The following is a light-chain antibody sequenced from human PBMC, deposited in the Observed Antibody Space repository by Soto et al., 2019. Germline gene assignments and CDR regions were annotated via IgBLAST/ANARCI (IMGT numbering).Light chain of an antibody. CDR3: QQYQTYAT. J-gene: IGKJ5*01. V-gene: IGKV3-20*01. CDR2: GAS. CDR1: QSVSNNY. Sequence: EIVLTQSPGTLSLSPGERATLSCRASQSVSNNYLAWYQQKPGQAPRLLIYGASNRATGIPDRFSGSGSGTDFTLTISRLEPEDFATYYCQQYQTYATFGQGTRLEIK.